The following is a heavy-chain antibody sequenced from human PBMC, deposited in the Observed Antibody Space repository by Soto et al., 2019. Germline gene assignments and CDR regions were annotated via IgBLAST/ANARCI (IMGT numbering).Heavy chain of an antibody. CDR2: IYYSGST. D-gene: IGHD3-22*01. CDR3: ARIYYDSGFDD. Sequence: PSETLSLTCTVSGCSISSSSYNWVWIPQPPGKGLEWIGSIYYSGSTYYNPSLKSRVTISVDTSKNQFSLKLSSVTAADTAVYYCARIYYDSGFDDWGQGTLVTVSS. CDR1: GCSISSSSYN. J-gene: IGHJ4*02. V-gene: IGHV4-39*01.